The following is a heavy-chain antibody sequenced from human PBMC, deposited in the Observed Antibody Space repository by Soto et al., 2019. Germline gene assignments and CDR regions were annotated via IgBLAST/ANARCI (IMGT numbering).Heavy chain of an antibody. V-gene: IGHV3-64*02. D-gene: IGHD1-26*01. CDR3: ARETHPSGSYDY. J-gene: IGHJ4*02. Sequence: PGGSLRLSCAASGFTFSSYAMHWVRQAPGKGLEYVSAISSNGGSTYYADSVKGRFTISRDNSKNTLYLQMGSLRAEDMAVYYCARETHPSGSYDYWGQGTLVTVSS. CDR1: GFTFSSYA. CDR2: ISSNGGST.